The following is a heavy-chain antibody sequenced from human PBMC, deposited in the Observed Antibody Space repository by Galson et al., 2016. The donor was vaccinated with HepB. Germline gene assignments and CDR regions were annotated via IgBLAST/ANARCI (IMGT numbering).Heavy chain of an antibody. J-gene: IGHJ4*02. V-gene: IGHV4-4*02. CDR3: AHRQGQWLDFQY. CDR2: VFHSGDT. Sequence: SETLSLTCTISGASISSRNWWSWVRQSPEKGLEWIGEVFHSGDTNYNPSLKSRAFLSVDESKNQFSLRLTSVTAVDTGTYYCAHRQGQWLDFQYWGQGTLVTVSS. CDR1: GASISSRNW. D-gene: IGHD6-19*01.